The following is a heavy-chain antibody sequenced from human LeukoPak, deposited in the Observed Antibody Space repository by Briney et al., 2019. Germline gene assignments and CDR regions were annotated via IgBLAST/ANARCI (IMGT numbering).Heavy chain of an antibody. CDR1: GGSISGHY. J-gene: IGHJ4*02. D-gene: IGHD2-21*01. CDR2: VYYSGET. CDR3: ARLQGDSTAIFDY. V-gene: IGHV4-59*11. Sequence: SETLSLTCPVSGGSISGHYWSWIRQPPAKGLEWVGYVYYSGETNYNPSLKSRVTISVDTSKNQFSLKLTSVTAADTAVYYCARLQGDSTAIFDYWGQGILVSVSS.